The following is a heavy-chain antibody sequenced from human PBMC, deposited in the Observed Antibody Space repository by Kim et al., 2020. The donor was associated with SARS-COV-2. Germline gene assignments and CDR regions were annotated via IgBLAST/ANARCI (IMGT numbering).Heavy chain of an antibody. Sequence: ASVKVSCKASGYTFTSYAMHWVRQAPGQRLEWMGWINAGNGNTKYSQQFQGRVTITRDTSASTAYMELSSLRSEDTAVYYCARDLRVAAAGTGGDYWGQGTLVTVSS. J-gene: IGHJ4*02. V-gene: IGHV1-3*01. CDR2: INAGNGNT. D-gene: IGHD6-13*01. CDR1: GYTFTSYA. CDR3: ARDLRVAAAGTGGDY.